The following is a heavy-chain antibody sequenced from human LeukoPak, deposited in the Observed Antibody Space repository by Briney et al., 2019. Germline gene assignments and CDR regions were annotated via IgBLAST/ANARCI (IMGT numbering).Heavy chain of an antibody. J-gene: IGHJ6*03. CDR2: ISSSSSTI. D-gene: IGHD2-2*01. Sequence: GGSLRLSCAASGFTFSSYSMNWVRQAPGKGLEWVSYISSSSSTIYYADSVKGRFTISRDNAKNSLYLQMNSLRAEDTAVYYCARSGNIVVVPAAISGYYMDVWGKGTTVTVSS. CDR3: ARSGNIVVVPAAISGYYMDV. V-gene: IGHV3-48*01. CDR1: GFTFSSYS.